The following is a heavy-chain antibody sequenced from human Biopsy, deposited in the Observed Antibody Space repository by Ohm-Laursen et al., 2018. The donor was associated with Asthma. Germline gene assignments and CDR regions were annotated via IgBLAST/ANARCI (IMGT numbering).Heavy chain of an antibody. Sequence: SVKVSCKAPGGTFSNFAISWVRQAPGQGLEWLGGIMAVFGTTNYAQKFQGRVTITADESTSTAYMEVTSLRSEDTAIYYCARCQVGYSSGWSLLLKKIYYSGMDVWGQGTAVTVSS. CDR2: IMAVFGTT. D-gene: IGHD6-19*01. V-gene: IGHV1-69*13. CDR1: GGTFSNFA. CDR3: ARCQVGYSSGWSLLLKKIYYSGMDV. J-gene: IGHJ6*02.